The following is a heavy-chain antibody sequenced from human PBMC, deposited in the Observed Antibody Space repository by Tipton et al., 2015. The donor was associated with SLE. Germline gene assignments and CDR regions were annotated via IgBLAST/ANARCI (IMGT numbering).Heavy chain of an antibody. V-gene: IGHV4-34*01. CDR3: TRGGRGDGANPFDP. CDR1: GVSISTYY. Sequence: TLSLTCSVSGVSISTYYWSWIRRPPGKGLEWIGETTHSGKTNYNPSLKSRVTISADTSKNQFSLKLTSVTVADTAVYYCTRGGRGDGANPFDPWGQGTLVTVSS. CDR2: TTHSGKT. J-gene: IGHJ5*02. D-gene: IGHD4/OR15-4a*01.